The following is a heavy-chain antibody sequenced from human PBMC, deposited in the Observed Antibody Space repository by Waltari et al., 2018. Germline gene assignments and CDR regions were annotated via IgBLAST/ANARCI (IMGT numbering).Heavy chain of an antibody. CDR2: INHSGST. Sequence: QVQLQQWGAGLLKPSATLSLTCAVYGGSFSGYYWSWIRQPPGKGLEWIGEINHSGSTNYNPSLKSRVTISVDTSKNQFSLKLSSVTAADTAVYYCARVYGSGSFFDYWGQGTLVTVSS. V-gene: IGHV4-34*01. J-gene: IGHJ4*02. D-gene: IGHD3-10*01. CDR3: ARVYGSGSFFDY. CDR1: GGSFSGYY.